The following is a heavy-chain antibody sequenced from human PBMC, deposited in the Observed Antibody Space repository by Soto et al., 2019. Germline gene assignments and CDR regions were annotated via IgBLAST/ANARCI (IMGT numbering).Heavy chain of an antibody. CDR1: GFPFISCA. CDR3: AKGRSYYYYYGVDV. CDR2: IIDSGGST. Sequence: GGSLRLSCAASGFPFISCAMGWVRQAPGKGLEWVSDIIDSGGSTYYADSVKGRFTISRDNSKSTLYLQMNSLRAEDTALYYCAKGRSYYYYYGVDVWSQGTTVTVSS. J-gene: IGHJ6*02. V-gene: IGHV3-23*01.